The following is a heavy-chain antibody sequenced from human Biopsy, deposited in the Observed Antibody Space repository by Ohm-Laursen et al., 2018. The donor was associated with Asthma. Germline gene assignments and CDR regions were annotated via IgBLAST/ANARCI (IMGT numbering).Heavy chain of an antibody. CDR3: ARFKRGYSYGCAGVFDY. J-gene: IGHJ4*02. D-gene: IGHD5-18*01. CDR1: GFTFSSYS. CDR2: ISSSSSTI. V-gene: IGHV3-48*02. Sequence: SLRLSFSASGFTFSSYSLNWVRQAPGKWLVWVSYISSSSSTIYYADSVKGRFTISRDNAKNSLYLQMNSLRDEDTAVYYCARFKRGYSYGCAGVFDYWGQGTLVTVSS.